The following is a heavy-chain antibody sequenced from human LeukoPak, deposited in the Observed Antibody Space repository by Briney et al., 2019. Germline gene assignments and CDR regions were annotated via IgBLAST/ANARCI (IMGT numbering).Heavy chain of an antibody. V-gene: IGHV3-30-3*01. CDR1: GFTFSSYA. Sequence: GGSLRLSCAASGFTFSSYAMHGVRQAPGKGLEGGAVISYDGSNKYYADSVKGRFTISRDNARNSLYLQMNSLRTEDTAVYYCAIIGCYRGVCAFDIWGQGTMVTVSS. CDR2: ISYDGSNK. CDR3: AIIGCYRGVCAFDI. J-gene: IGHJ3*02. D-gene: IGHD2-21*01.